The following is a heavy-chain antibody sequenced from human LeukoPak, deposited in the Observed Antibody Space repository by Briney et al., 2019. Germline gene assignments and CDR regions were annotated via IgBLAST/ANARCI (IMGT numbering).Heavy chain of an antibody. D-gene: IGHD2-15*01. CDR3: VRDRDSTDSYCYMDV. CDR1: GFTFRSYS. J-gene: IGHJ6*03. V-gene: IGHV3-48*01. Sequence: GGSLRLSCVASGFTFRSYSMNWVRQAPGKGLEWLSYISSSSSAIHSADSVKGRFTISRDNAKDSLYLQMRSLGAEDTAVYYCVRDRDSTDSYCYMDVWGKGTTVTVSS. CDR2: ISSSSSAI.